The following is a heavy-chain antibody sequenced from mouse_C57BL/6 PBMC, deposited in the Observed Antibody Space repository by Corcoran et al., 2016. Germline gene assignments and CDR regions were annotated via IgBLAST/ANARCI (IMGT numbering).Heavy chain of an antibody. D-gene: IGHD1-1*01. J-gene: IGHJ2*01. CDR1: GYTFTSYG. CDR3: ARCTVVREDYFDY. V-gene: IGHV1-81*01. Sequence: QLQLQQSGAELARPGASVKLSCKASGYTFTSYGISCVKQRTGQGLEWNGEIYPRSGNTYYNEKFKGKATLTADKSSSTAYMELRSLPSEDSAVYFCARCTVVREDYFDYWGKGTTLTVSS. CDR2: IYPRSGNT.